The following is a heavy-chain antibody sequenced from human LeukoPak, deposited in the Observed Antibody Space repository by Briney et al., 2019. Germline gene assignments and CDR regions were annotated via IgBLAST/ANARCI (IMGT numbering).Heavy chain of an antibody. D-gene: IGHD2-2*01. CDR1: GFTFSSYW. Sequence: GGSLRLSCEASGFTFSSYWVHWVRQVPGKGLVWVSRINGDGSSTTYADAVKGRFTISRDNAKNTLYLQMSSLRAEDTAVYYCARRGLVPAFDIWGQGTMVTVAS. CDR2: INGDGSST. J-gene: IGHJ3*02. V-gene: IGHV3-74*01. CDR3: ARRGLVPAFDI.